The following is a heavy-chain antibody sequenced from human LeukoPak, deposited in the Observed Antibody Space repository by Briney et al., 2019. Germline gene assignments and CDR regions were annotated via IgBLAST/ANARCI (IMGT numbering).Heavy chain of an antibody. J-gene: IGHJ4*02. CDR3: ARQMQSHGNFDS. D-gene: IGHD1-26*01. CDR2: LGIAGDT. CDR1: GFTVSSYA. V-gene: IGHV3-13*01. Sequence: GGSLRLSCAASGFTVSSYAMHWVRQPIGKGLEWVSALGIAGDTFYPGSVKGRFTISRENARNSLYLQMNSLRTEDTAMYYCARQMQSHGNFDSWGQGTLVTVSS.